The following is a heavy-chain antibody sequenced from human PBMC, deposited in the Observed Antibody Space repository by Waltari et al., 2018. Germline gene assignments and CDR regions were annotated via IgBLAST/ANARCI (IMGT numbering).Heavy chain of an antibody. D-gene: IGHD4-4*01. Sequence: QVQLVQSGAEVKKPGSSVKVSCKASGGTFSSYAISWVRQAPGQGLEWMGGIIPIFGTANYAQKFQGRVTISTDESTSTAYMELSSLRSEDTAVYYCATLTTPQGGAFDIWGQGTMVTVSS. CDR3: ATLTTPQGGAFDI. J-gene: IGHJ3*02. V-gene: IGHV1-69*05. CDR1: GGTFSSYA. CDR2: IIPIFGTA.